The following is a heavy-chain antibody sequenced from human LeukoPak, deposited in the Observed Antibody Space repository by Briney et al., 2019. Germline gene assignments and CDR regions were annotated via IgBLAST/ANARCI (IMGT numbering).Heavy chain of an antibody. Sequence: PGRSLRLSCAASGFTFSSYGMHWVRQAPGKGLEWVAGIWYDGSNKYYADSVKGRFTISRDNSKNTLYLQMNSLRAEDTAVYYCARRTTQPGCSSTSCWVYYYYGMDVWGQGTTVTVSS. CDR3: ARRTTQPGCSSTSCWVYYYYGMDV. V-gene: IGHV3-33*01. D-gene: IGHD2-2*01. CDR2: IWYDGSNK. J-gene: IGHJ6*02. CDR1: GFTFSSYG.